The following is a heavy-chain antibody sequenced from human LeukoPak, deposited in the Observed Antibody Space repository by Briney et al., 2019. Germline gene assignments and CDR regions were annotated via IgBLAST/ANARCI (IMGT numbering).Heavy chain of an antibody. CDR2: IYYSGST. D-gene: IGHD5-18*01. Sequence: PSETLSLTCTVSGGSLSIYYWSWSRQPPGKGLDWIGYIYYSGSTNYNPSLKSRVTISVDTSKNQFSLKLSSVTAADTAVYYCAVGNVDTAMGYWGQGTLVTVSS. J-gene: IGHJ4*02. CDR1: GGSLSIYY. V-gene: IGHV4-59*01. CDR3: AVGNVDTAMGY.